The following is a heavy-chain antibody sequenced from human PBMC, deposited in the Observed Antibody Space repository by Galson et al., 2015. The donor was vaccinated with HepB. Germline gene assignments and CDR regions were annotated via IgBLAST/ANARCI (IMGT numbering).Heavy chain of an antibody. CDR3: ARTGYSSSWEINWFDP. Sequence: SVKVSCKASGYTFTSYAVHWVRQAPGQRLEWMGWINAGNGNTKYSQKFQGRVTITRDTSASTAYMELSSLRSEDTAVYYCARTGYSSSWEINWFDPWGQGTLVTVSS. D-gene: IGHD6-13*01. CDR2: INAGNGNT. CDR1: GYTFTSYA. V-gene: IGHV1-3*01. J-gene: IGHJ5*02.